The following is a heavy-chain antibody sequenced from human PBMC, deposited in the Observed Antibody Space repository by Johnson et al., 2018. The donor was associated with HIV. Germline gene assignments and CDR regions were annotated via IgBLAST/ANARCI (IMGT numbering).Heavy chain of an antibody. CDR1: GFTFSNAW. V-gene: IGHV3-15*01. Sequence: VQLVEWGGGLVKPGGSLRLSCAASGFTFSNAWMTWVRQAPGKGLEWVGRIKSKIDGGTTDYAAPVKGRFSISRDDAKNTLYLQMNSLETEDTAVYYCTAPIVGAIDAFDIWGQGTKVTVSS. J-gene: IGHJ3*02. CDR3: TAPIVGAIDAFDI. D-gene: IGHD1-26*01. CDR2: IKSKIDGGTT.